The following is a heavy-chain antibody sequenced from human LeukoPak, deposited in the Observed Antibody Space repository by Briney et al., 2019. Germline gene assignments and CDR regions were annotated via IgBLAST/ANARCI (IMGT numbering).Heavy chain of an antibody. Sequence: SQTLSLTCTVSGGSISSYWWNWIRQPAGKGLEWIGRVYTSGITRYNPSLGSRVTMSADTSKNELSLRLSSVTAADTAVYYCAGLYVWGKGTTVTISS. J-gene: IGHJ6*04. V-gene: IGHV4-4*07. CDR2: VYTSGIT. CDR3: AGLYV. CDR1: GGSISSYW.